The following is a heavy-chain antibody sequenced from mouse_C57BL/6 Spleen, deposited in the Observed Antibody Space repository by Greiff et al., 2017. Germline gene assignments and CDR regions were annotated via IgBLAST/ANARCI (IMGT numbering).Heavy chain of an antibody. J-gene: IGHJ2*01. D-gene: IGHD3-2*02. Sequence: QVQLQQPGAELVMPGASVKLSCKASGYTFTSYWMHWVKQRPGQGLEWIGEIDPSDSYTNYNQKFKGKSTLTVDKSSSTAYMQLSSLTSEASAVYYCARLSSGSDYWGQGTTLTVSS. CDR2: IDPSDSYT. CDR3: ARLSSGSDY. CDR1: GYTFTSYW. V-gene: IGHV1-69*01.